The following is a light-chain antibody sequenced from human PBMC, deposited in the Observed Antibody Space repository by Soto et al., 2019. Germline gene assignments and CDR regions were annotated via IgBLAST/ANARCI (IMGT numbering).Light chain of an antibody. Sequence: QSVLTQPPSASGTPGQRVTISCSGSSSNIGSNTVNWYQQLPGTAPKLLIYSNNQLPSGVPDRFSGSKSGTSASLAISGLQSEDEDDYYCAAWDDSLNGYVFGTGTKLTVL. CDR2: SNN. CDR3: AAWDDSLNGYV. CDR1: SSNIGSNT. J-gene: IGLJ1*01. V-gene: IGLV1-44*01.